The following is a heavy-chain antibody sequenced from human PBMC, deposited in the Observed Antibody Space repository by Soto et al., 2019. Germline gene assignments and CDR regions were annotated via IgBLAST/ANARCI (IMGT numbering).Heavy chain of an antibody. V-gene: IGHV4-30-4*01. CDR1: GGSISSGDYY. Sequence: PSETLSLTCSVSGGSISSGDYYWNWIRQPPGKGLEWIGHIYYSGSTYYNSSLKSRVTISLDTSKNQFSLKLSSVTAADTAVYYCARAFLEWFSFDYWGQGTLVTVSS. CDR3: ARAFLEWFSFDY. D-gene: IGHD3-3*02. CDR2: IYYSGST. J-gene: IGHJ4*02.